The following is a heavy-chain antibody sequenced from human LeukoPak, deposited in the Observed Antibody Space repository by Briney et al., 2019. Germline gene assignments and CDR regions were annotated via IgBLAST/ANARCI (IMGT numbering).Heavy chain of an antibody. V-gene: IGHV3-23*01. CDR1: GFTFSSYA. D-gene: IGHD3-22*01. CDR2: ISGSGGST. Sequence: GGSLRLSCAASGFTFSSYAMSWVRQAPGKGLEWVSAISGSGGSTYYADSVKGRFTISRDNSKNTLYLQMNSLRAEDTAVYYCARAPWDSSGYPDYWGQGTLVTVSS. J-gene: IGHJ4*02. CDR3: ARAPWDSSGYPDY.